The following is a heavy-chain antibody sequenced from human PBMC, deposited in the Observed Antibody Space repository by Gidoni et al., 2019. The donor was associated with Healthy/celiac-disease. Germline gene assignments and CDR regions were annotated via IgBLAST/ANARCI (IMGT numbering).Heavy chain of an antibody. D-gene: IGHD1-26*01. CDR1: GFTSSNAW. CDR3: TTGGADDAFDI. CDR2: IKSKTYGRTT. Sequence: EVQLVESGGGLVKPGGSLRLSCAAAGFTSSNAWMSWVRQAPGKGLEWVVRIKSKTYGRTTDYAAPVKGRFTISRDDSKNTLYLQMDSLKTEDTAVYYCTTGGADDAFDIWGQGTMVTVSS. V-gene: IGHV3-15*01. J-gene: IGHJ3*02.